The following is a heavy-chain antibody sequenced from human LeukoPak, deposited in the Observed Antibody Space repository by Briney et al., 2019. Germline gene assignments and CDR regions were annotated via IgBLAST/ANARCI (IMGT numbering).Heavy chain of an antibody. D-gene: IGHD5-18*01. CDR2: INPSGGST. CDR3: AREEPHVVTAMAAIDY. Sequence: GASVKVSCKASGYTFTSYYMHWVRQAPGQGLEWMGIINPSGGSTSYAQKFQGRVTMTRDTSTSTVYMELSSLRSEDTAVYYCAREEPHVVTAMAAIDYWGQGTLVTVSS. CDR1: GYTFTSYY. V-gene: IGHV1-46*01. J-gene: IGHJ4*02.